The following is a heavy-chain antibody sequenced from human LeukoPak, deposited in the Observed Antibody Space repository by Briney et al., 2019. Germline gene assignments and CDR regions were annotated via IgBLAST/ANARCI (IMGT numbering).Heavy chain of an antibody. D-gene: IGHD1-7*01. CDR3: TRLGNYAAFDI. J-gene: IGHJ3*02. V-gene: IGHV3-73*01. CDR2: IRSKANSYAT. Sequence: PGRSLRLSCAASGFTFSGSAMHWVRQASGKGLEWVGRIRSKANSYATAYAASVKGRFTISRDDSKNTAYLQMNSLKTEDTAVYYCTRLGNYAAFDIWGQGTMVTVSS. CDR1: GFTFSGSA.